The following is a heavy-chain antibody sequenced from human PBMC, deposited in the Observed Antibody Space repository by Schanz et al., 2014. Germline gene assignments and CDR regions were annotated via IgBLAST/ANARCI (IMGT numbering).Heavy chain of an antibody. J-gene: IGHJ2*01. CDR1: GFTFENYA. D-gene: IGHD4-17*01. CDR3: AKDAPYAFDL. Sequence: EVQLVESGGGVVRPGGSLRLSCAASGFTFENYALTWVRQVPGKGLEWVSRIKSDGSSTSYAGSVKGRFTISRDNAKNTLYLQMNSLRAEDTAVYYCAKDAPYAFDLWGRGTLITVSS. V-gene: IGHV3-74*01. CDR2: IKSDGSST.